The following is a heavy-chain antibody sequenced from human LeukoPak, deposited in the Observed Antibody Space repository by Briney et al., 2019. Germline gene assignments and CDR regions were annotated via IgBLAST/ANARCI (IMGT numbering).Heavy chain of an antibody. CDR2: IYYSGST. Sequence: PSETLSLTCTVCGGYISGSSYYWGWIRQPPGKGLEWIGSIYYSGSTYYNPSLKSRVTISVDTSKNQFSLKLSSVTAAYTTLYYCAKLHYSSWSFDYWGQGTLVTVSS. D-gene: IGHD6-6*01. CDR1: GGYISGSSYY. V-gene: IGHV4-39*01. CDR3: AKLHYSSWSFDY. J-gene: IGHJ4*02.